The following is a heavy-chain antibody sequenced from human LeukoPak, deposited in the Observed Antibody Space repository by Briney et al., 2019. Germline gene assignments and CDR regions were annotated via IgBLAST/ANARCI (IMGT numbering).Heavy chain of an antibody. CDR1: GGSISSYY. D-gene: IGHD4-17*01. Sequence: PSETLSLTCTVSGGSISSYYWSWIRQPPGKGLEWIGYIYYSGSTNYNPSLKSRVTISVDTSKNQFSLKLSSVTAADTAVYYCARALRDYGDYANHAFDIWGQGTMVTVSS. J-gene: IGHJ3*02. CDR2: IYYSGST. V-gene: IGHV4-59*01. CDR3: ARALRDYGDYANHAFDI.